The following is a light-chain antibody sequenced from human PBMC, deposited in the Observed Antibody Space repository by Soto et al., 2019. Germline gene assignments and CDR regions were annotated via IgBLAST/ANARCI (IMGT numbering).Light chain of an antibody. J-gene: IGLJ7*01. CDR2: YDS. CDR1: NIGSKS. V-gene: IGLV3-21*04. CDR3: QVWDSLAV. Sequence: SYELTQPPSVTVAPGKTARITCGGNNIGSKSVHWYQQKPGQAPVLVIYYDSDRPSGIPERFSGSNSGNTATLTISRVEAGDEADYYCQVWDSLAVFGGGTQLTGL.